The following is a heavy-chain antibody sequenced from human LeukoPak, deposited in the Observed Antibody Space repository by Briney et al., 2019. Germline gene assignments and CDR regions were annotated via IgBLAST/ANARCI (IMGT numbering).Heavy chain of an antibody. J-gene: IGHJ4*02. V-gene: IGHV3-9*01. CDR3: AKWLAATQHFDY. CDR1: GFTFDAYA. D-gene: IGHD2-15*01. Sequence: GGSLRLSCAASGFTFDAYAMHWVRQAPGKGLEWVSGITWNDGIIGYADSVKGRFTISRDNSKNTLYLQMNSLRAEDTAVYYCAKWLAATQHFDYWGQGTLVTVSS. CDR2: ITWNDGII.